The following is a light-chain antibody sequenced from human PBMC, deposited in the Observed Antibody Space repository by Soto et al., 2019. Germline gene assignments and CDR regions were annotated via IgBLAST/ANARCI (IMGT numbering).Light chain of an antibody. CDR1: QTISSW. Sequence: DIQMTQSPSTLSGSVGDRVTITCRASQTISSWLAWYQQKPGKAPKLLIYKASTLKSGVPSRFSGSGSGTEFALAISSLQPDDFATYYCQHYNSYSEAFGHGPKV. V-gene: IGKV1-5*03. CDR2: KAS. J-gene: IGKJ1*01. CDR3: QHYNSYSEA.